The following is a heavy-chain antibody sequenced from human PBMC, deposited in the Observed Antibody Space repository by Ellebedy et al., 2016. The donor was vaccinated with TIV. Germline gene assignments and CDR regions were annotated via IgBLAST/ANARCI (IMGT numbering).Heavy chain of an antibody. CDR2: IIPILGIA. D-gene: IGHD2-15*01. CDR3: ARGPEGYCSGGSCPDY. CDR1: GGTFSSYA. J-gene: IGHJ4*02. V-gene: IGHV1-69*04. Sequence: AASVKVSCKASGGTFSSYAISWVRQAPGQGLEWMGRIIPILGIANYAQKFQGRVTITADKSTSTAYMELSSLRSEDTAVYYCARGPEGYCSGGSCPDYWGQGTLVTVSS.